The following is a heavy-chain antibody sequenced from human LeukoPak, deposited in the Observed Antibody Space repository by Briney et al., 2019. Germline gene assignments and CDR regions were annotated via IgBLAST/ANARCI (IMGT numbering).Heavy chain of an antibody. CDR2: IRQDGSEK. CDR1: GFTFNTYS. V-gene: IGHV3-7*04. CDR3: ARQGYSYSYY. Sequence: GGSLRLSCAASGFTFNTYSMSWVRQAPGKRLECVANIRQDGSEKYYVDSVKGRFTISRDNAKNSLYLQMNSLRAEDTAVYYCARQGYSYSYYWGQGTLVTVSS. J-gene: IGHJ4*02. D-gene: IGHD5-18*01.